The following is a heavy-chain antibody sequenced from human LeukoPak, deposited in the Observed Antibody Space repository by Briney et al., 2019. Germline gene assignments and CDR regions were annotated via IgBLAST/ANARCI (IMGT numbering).Heavy chain of an antibody. D-gene: IGHD6-19*01. J-gene: IGHJ4*02. V-gene: IGHV4-59*08. CDR1: GGSINSHY. Sequence: SETLSLTCAVSGGSINSHYWSWIRQPPGNGLEWIGYIYYSGNTNYNPSLQSRVTISVDRSKNQFSLKLSSVTAADTAVYYCARCVAVAGIIRDWGQGTLVTVSS. CDR2: IYYSGNT. CDR3: ARCVAVAGIIRD.